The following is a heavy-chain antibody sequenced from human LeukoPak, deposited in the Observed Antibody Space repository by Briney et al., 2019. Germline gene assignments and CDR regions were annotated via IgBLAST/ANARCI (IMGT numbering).Heavy chain of an antibody. CDR1: GGSISSGGYS. CDR3: ARRAQDTYYYDSSGQNWFDP. D-gene: IGHD3-22*01. V-gene: IGHV4-30-2*01. CDR2: IYHSGST. Sequence: SETLSLTCAVSGGSISSGGYSWSWIRQPPGKGLEWIGHIYHSGSTYYNPSLKSRVTISVDRSKNQFSLKLSSVTAADTAVYYCARRAQDTYYYDSSGQNWFDPWGQGTLVTVSS. J-gene: IGHJ5*02.